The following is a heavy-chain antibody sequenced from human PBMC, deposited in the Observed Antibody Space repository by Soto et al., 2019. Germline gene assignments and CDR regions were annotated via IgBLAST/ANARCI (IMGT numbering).Heavy chain of an antibody. CDR2: VSGGGGST. J-gene: IGHJ4*02. Sequence: EVQLLESGGGLVQPGGSLRLSCVASGFTFSNYAMSWVRQAPGKGLEWVSVVSGGGGSTSYADSVKGRFTISRDNSKNTLYLQMNSLRAEDTAVYFCAKERYSSSWYGGDYWGQGTLVTVSS. D-gene: IGHD6-13*01. CDR1: GFTFSNYA. V-gene: IGHV3-23*01. CDR3: AKERYSSSWYGGDY.